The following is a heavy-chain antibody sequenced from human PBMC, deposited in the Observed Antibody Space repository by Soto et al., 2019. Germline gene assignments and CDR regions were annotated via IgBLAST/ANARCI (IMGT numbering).Heavy chain of an antibody. Sequence: SETLSLTCTVSGGSISSYYWSWIRQPPGKGLEWIGYIYYSGSTSYNPSLKSRVTISVDTSKNQFSLKLSSVTAADTAVYYCARRYGGNFDYWGQGTLVTVPS. CDR2: IYYSGST. D-gene: IGHD3-16*01. J-gene: IGHJ4*02. V-gene: IGHV4-59*01. CDR1: GGSISSYY. CDR3: ARRYGGNFDY.